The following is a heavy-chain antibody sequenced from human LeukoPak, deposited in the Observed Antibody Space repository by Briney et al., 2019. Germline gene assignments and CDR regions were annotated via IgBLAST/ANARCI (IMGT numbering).Heavy chain of an antibody. V-gene: IGHV4-39*07. Sequence: LETLSLTCTVSGGSISSSSYYWGWIRQPPGKGLEWIGSIYYSGSTYYNPSLKSRVTISVDTSKNQFSLKLSSVTAADTAVYYCARQSSHIVVVPAAYNWFDPWGQGTLVTVSS. CDR2: IYYSGST. J-gene: IGHJ5*02. CDR3: ARQSSHIVVVPAAYNWFDP. CDR1: GGSISSSSYY. D-gene: IGHD2-2*01.